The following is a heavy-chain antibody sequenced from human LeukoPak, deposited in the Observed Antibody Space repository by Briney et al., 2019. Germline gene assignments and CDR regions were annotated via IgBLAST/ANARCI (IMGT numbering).Heavy chain of an antibody. D-gene: IGHD7-27*01. CDR2: INGATGNT. V-gene: IGHV1-3*01. Sequence: RASVKLSCKASGYTFTSHALHWVRQAPGESLEWMAWINGATGNTEYSQKFPARVTITRDTSASTAYMELSSLRSEDTAVYYCARGPLGRNGDYFDYWGQGTLVTVSS. CDR1: GYTFTSHA. J-gene: IGHJ4*02. CDR3: ARGPLGRNGDYFDY.